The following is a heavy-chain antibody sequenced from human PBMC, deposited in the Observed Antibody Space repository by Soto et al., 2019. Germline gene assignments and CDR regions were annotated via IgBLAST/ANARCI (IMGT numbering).Heavy chain of an antibody. Sequence: GSLRLSCAASGFTFISYAMSWVRQAPGKGLEWVSAISGSGGSTYYADSVKGRFTISRDNSKNTLYLQMNSLRAEDTAVYYCAGAPSWGIADYWGQGTLVTVSS. D-gene: IGHD6-13*01. V-gene: IGHV3-23*01. CDR2: ISGSGGST. J-gene: IGHJ4*02. CDR3: AGAPSWGIADY. CDR1: GFTFISYA.